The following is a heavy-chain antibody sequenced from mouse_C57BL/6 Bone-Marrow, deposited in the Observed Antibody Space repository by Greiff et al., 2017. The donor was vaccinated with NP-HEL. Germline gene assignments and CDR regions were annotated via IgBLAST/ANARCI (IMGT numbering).Heavy chain of an antibody. Sequence: EVKLMESGGGLVQPGGSLKLSCAASGIDFSRYWMSWVRRAPGKGLEWIGEINPDSSTINYAPSLKDKFIISRDNAKNTLYLQMSKVRSEDTALYYCARLGSSYPYWYFDVWGTGTTVTVSS. J-gene: IGHJ1*03. D-gene: IGHD1-1*01. CDR1: GIDFSRYW. V-gene: IGHV4-1*01. CDR3: ARLGSSYPYWYFDV. CDR2: INPDSSTI.